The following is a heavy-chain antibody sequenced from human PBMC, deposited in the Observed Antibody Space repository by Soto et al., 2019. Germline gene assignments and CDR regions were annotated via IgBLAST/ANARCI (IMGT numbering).Heavy chain of an antibody. CDR3: TREAGWQRMVPYD. CDR1: GYTFTSYG. Sequence: QVQLVQSGTEVKKPGASVNVSCKAFGYTFTSYGFIWVRQVPGQGLEWLGWISAFNGDTHYSQTMKGRLTVTTDTATTSVHMELTSLTPADTDVYYCTREAGWQRMVPYDWGQGTLVTVS. J-gene: IGHJ1*01. D-gene: IGHD6-25*01. V-gene: IGHV1-18*01. CDR2: ISAFNGDT.